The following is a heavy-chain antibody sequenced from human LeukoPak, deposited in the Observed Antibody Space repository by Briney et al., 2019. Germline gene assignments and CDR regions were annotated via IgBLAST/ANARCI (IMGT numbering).Heavy chain of an antibody. CDR3: ARAPTWSSTSYYYYYMDV. V-gene: IGHV1-8*01. J-gene: IGHJ6*03. CDR1: GYTFTSYD. D-gene: IGHD3-3*01. Sequence: ASVKVSCKASGYTFTSYDINWVRQATGQGLEWMGWMNPNSGNTGYAQKFQGRVTMTRNTPISTAYMELSSLRSEDTAVYYCARAPTWSSTSYYYYYMDVWGKGTTVTISS. CDR2: MNPNSGNT.